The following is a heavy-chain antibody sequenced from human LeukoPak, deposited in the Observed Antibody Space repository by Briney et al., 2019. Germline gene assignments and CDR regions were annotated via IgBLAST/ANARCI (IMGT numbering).Heavy chain of an antibody. V-gene: IGHV1-69*13. CDR2: IIPIFGTA. Sequence: ASVKVSCKASGGTFSCYAISWVRQAPGQGLEWMGGIIPIFGTANYAQKFQGRVTITADESTSTAYMELSSLRSEDTAVYYCARTGGYSYGHANWGQGTLVTVSS. CDR1: GGTFSCYA. J-gene: IGHJ4*02. D-gene: IGHD5-18*01. CDR3: ARTGGYSYGHAN.